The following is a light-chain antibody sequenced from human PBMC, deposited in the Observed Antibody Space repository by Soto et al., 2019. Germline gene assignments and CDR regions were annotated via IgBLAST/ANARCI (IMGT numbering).Light chain of an antibody. V-gene: IGKV1-5*03. CDR1: QSISSW. CDR2: KAS. J-gene: IGKJ2*01. CDR3: QQYYSYPPT. Sequence: DIQMTQSPSTLSASVGDRVTITCRASQSISSWLAWYQQKPGKAPKLLIYKASSLESEVPSRFSGSGSGTEFTLTISCLQSEDFATYYCQQYYSYPPTFGQGTKLEIK.